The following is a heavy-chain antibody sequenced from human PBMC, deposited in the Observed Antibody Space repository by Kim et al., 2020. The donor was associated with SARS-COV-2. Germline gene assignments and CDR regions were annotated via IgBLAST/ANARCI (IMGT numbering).Heavy chain of an antibody. J-gene: IGHJ5*02. CDR3: VKRKFDRGLIFGWFDP. Sequence: GGSLRLSCSASGFTFSNYAMHWVRQAPGKGLEYVSGISDNGGTTYYADSVKGRFTISRDNSKNMLYFKMSSLRPEDTAVYYCVKRKFDRGLIFGWFDPWGQGTLVTVSS. V-gene: IGHV3-64*03. CDR2: ISDNGGTT. CDR1: GFTFSNYA. D-gene: IGHD1-26*01.